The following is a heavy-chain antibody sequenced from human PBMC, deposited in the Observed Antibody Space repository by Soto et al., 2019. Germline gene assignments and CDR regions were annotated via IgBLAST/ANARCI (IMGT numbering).Heavy chain of an antibody. Sequence: QVQLVQSGAEVKKPGSSVKVSCKASGGTFSSNAIHWVRQAPGQGLEWMGGIIPIFGTTNYAQKFQGRVTITADKSTSTAYIELSSLRSEDTAVYYCARGGTPDIVATRCKNWLVPWGQGTLVTVSS. CDR2: IIPIFGTT. V-gene: IGHV1-69*06. CDR3: ARGGTPDIVATRCKNWLVP. CDR1: GGTFSSNA. D-gene: IGHD5-12*01. J-gene: IGHJ5*02.